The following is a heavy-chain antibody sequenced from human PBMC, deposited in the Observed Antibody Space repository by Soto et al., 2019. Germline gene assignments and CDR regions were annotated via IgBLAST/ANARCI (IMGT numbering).Heavy chain of an antibody. D-gene: IGHD2-2*01. V-gene: IGHV1-69*08. Sequence: QVQLVQSGAEVKKPGSSVKVSCKASGGTFSSYTISWVRQAPGQGLEWMGRIIPILGIANYAQKFQGRVTITADKSTSTAYMELSSLRSEDTAVYYCARDGGGVVVPAADWYFDLWGRGTPVTVSS. CDR1: GGTFSSYT. J-gene: IGHJ2*01. CDR3: ARDGGGVVVPAADWYFDL. CDR2: IIPILGIA.